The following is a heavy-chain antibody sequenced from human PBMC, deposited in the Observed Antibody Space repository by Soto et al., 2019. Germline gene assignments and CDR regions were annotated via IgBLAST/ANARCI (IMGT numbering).Heavy chain of an antibody. V-gene: IGHV1-8*01. Sequence: ASVKVSCKACGDTFTSYDINWVGQATGQGREWMGWMNPNSGNTGYAQKFQGRVTMTRNASISTAYMELSSLRSEDTAVYYCARGRIAVAGTFFSYYGMDVWGQGTTVTVSS. CDR2: MNPNSGNT. CDR3: ARGRIAVAGTFFSYYGMDV. D-gene: IGHD6-19*01. J-gene: IGHJ6*02. CDR1: GDTFTSYD.